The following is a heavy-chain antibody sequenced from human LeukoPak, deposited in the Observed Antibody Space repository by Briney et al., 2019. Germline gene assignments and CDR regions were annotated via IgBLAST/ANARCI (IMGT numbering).Heavy chain of an antibody. D-gene: IGHD6-13*01. CDR3: ARRASSSWYAIDY. CDR1: GGSISSSSYY. J-gene: IGHJ4*02. Sequence: SETLSLTCTVSGGSISSSSYYWGWIRQPPGKGLEWIGSIYYSGSTNYNPSLKSRVTISVDTSKNQFSLKLSSVTAADTAVYYCARRASSSWYAIDYWGQGTLVTVSS. CDR2: IYYSGST. V-gene: IGHV4-39*07.